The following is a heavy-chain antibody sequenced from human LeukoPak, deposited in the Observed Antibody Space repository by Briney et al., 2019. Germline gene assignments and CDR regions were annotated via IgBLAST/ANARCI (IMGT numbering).Heavy chain of an antibody. D-gene: IGHD2-15*01. CDR2: IRYDGSNK. J-gene: IGHJ6*03. CDR1: GFTFSSYG. Sequence: GGSLRLSCAASGFTFSSYGMHWVRQAPGKGLEWVAFIRYDGSNKYYADSVKGRFTISRDNSKNTLYLQMNSLRAEDTAVYYCAGGGSPEGYYYMDVWGKGTTVTVSS. CDR3: AGGGSPEGYYYMDV. V-gene: IGHV3-30*02.